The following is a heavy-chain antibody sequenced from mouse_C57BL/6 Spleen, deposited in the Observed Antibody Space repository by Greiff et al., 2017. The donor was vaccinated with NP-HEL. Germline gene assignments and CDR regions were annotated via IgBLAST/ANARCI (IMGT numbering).Heavy chain of an antibody. D-gene: IGHD2-1*01. V-gene: IGHV7-1*01. CDR1: GFTFSDFY. Sequence: EVHLVESGGGLVQSGRSLRLSCATSGFTFSDFYMEWVRQAPGKGLEWIAASRNKANDYTTEYSASVKGRFIVSRDTSQSILYLQMNALRAEDTAIYYCARDAYGNLDYWGQGTTLTVSS. CDR2: SRNKANDYTT. J-gene: IGHJ2*01. CDR3: ARDAYGNLDY.